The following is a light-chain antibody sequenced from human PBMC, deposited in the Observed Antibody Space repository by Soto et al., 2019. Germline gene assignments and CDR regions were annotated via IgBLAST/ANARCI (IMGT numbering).Light chain of an antibody. CDR3: QTWDTGIVV. CDR2: LNSDGSH. J-gene: IGLJ2*01. V-gene: IGLV4-69*02. Sequence: QSVLTQSPSASASLGASVKLTCTLSSGHSSYAIAWHQQQPEKGPRYLMKLNSDGSHSKGDGIPDRFSGSCSGAERYLTITSLQSEDESDYYCQTWDTGIVVFGGGTKLTVL. CDR1: SGHSSYA.